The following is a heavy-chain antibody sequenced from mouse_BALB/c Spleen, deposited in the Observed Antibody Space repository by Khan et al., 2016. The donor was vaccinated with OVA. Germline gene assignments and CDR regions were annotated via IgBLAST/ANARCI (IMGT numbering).Heavy chain of an antibody. CDR3: ARMARTIN. CDR2: INRNGGST. V-gene: IGHV5-6-3*01. Sequence: EVQLLGTGGGLVQPGGSLKLSCAASGFTFSSYGMSWVRQTPDKRLELVATINRNGGSTYYPDSVKGRFTISRDNAKNTPYLQMSSLKSEDTAMYYCARMARTINWGQGTTLTGSS. CDR1: GFTFSSYG. J-gene: IGHJ2*01.